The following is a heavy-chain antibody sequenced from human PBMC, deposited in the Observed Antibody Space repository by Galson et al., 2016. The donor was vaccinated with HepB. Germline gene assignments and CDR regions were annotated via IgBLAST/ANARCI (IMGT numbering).Heavy chain of an antibody. CDR1: GYIFTDYY. D-gene: IGHD6-19*01. Sequence: SVKVSCKASGYIFTDYYMHWVRQAPGQGLEWVGRSVTILGMAYYAQKFQGRVTITADKSTTTVYMELTGLRFEDTAVYYCARDAVAVAGTLHFYFYGMDVWGQGTTVTVSS. CDR3: ARDAVAVAGTLHFYFYGMDV. J-gene: IGHJ6*02. V-gene: IGHV1-69*04. CDR2: SVTILGMA.